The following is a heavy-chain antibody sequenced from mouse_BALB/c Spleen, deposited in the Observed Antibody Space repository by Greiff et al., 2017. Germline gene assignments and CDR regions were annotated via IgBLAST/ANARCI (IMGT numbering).Heavy chain of an antibody. CDR3: TRGEGTMITFFDY. Sequence: LQQPGSELVRPGASVKLSCKASGYTFTSYWMHWVKQRHGQGLEWIGNIYPGSGSTNYDEKFKSKGTLTVDTSSSTAYMHLSSLTSEDSAVYYCTRGEGTMITFFDYWGQGTTLTVSS. J-gene: IGHJ2*01. CDR2: IYPGSGST. D-gene: IGHD2-4*01. CDR1: GYTFTSYW. V-gene: IGHV1S22*01.